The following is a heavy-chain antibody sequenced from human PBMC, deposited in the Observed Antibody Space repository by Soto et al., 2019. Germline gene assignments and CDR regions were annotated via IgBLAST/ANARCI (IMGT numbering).Heavy chain of an antibody. V-gene: IGHV1-18*01. CDR3: AKSPRGEMATD. J-gene: IGHJ4*02. CDR1: GYTFINYH. Sequence: QVQLVQSGGEVKKPGASVTVSCKASGYTFINYHITWVRQAPGQGLEWMAWINTYNGMTDYAQRCKGRITMTRDTSKSTAYMELRNLGSDDTAVYFCAKSPRGEMATDWGQGTLVTVSS. D-gene: IGHD5-12*01. CDR2: INTYNGMT.